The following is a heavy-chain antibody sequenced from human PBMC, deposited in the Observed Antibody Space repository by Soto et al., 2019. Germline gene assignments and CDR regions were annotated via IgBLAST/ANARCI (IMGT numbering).Heavy chain of an antibody. D-gene: IGHD5-12*01. CDR3: ARDGYSGYDLYY. CDR2: INPNSGGT. J-gene: IGHJ4*02. V-gene: IGHV1-2*04. Sequence: ASVKVSCKASGYTFTGYYMHWVRQAPGQGLEWMGWINPNSGGTNYAQKFQGWVTMTRHTSISTAYMELSRLRSDDTAVYYCARDGYSGYDLYYWGQGTLVTVSS. CDR1: GYTFTGYY.